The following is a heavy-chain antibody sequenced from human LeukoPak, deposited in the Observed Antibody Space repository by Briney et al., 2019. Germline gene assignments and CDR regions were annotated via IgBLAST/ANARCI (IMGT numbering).Heavy chain of an antibody. Sequence: GGSLRLSCAASGFTFSSYSMNWVRQAPGKGLEWVSSISSSSYIYYADSVKGRFTISRDNAKNSLYLQMNSLRAEDTAAYYCARALEPRLIVGRFDIWGQRTMVTVSS. J-gene: IGHJ3*02. D-gene: IGHD3-22*01. CDR3: ARALEPRLIVGRFDI. V-gene: IGHV3-21*01. CDR2: ISSSSYI. CDR1: GFTFSSYS.